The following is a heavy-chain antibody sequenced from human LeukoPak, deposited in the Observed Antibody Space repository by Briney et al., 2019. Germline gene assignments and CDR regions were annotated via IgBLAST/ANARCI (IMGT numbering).Heavy chain of an antibody. CDR3: ARAALGSSWPYDTFDI. V-gene: IGHV1-2*06. D-gene: IGHD6-13*01. Sequence: ASVKVSCKASGYTFTGYYINWVRQAPGQGLEWMGRINPNSGDTNYAQKFQGRVTTTRDTSIATAYMELSSLRSDDTAVYYCARAALGSSWPYDTFDIWGQGTMVTVSS. CDR1: GYTFTGYY. J-gene: IGHJ3*02. CDR2: INPNSGDT.